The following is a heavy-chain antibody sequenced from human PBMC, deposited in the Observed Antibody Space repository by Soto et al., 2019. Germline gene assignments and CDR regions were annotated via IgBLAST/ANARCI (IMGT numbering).Heavy chain of an antibody. CDR1: GGSISSGGYY. J-gene: IGHJ4*02. Sequence: PSETLSLTCTVSGGSISSGGYYWSWIRQHPGKGLEWIGYIYYSGTTNYSPSLKSRVTISVDTSRNQFSLKLSSVTAVDTAVYYCAMQPLVDTMADNFDYWGQGTLVTVSS. CDR3: AMQPLVDTMADNFDY. D-gene: IGHD5-12*01. CDR2: IYYSGTT. V-gene: IGHV4-61*08.